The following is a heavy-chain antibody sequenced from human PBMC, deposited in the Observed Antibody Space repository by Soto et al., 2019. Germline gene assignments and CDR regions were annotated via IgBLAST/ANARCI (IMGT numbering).Heavy chain of an antibody. CDR1: GFPFNNYA. CDR3: SKGHSGAFAMSSYPDF. J-gene: IGHJ4*02. V-gene: IGHV3-23*01. D-gene: IGHD2-15*01. CDR2: ITVSAGST. Sequence: GGSLRLSCLTSGFPFNNYAMSWVRQAPGKPLEWVSTITVSAGSTYYADSVKGRFTISRDNSKNTLYLQMKGLGAAIAAAYNCSKGHSGAFAMSSYPDFWGRGTLVTVSS.